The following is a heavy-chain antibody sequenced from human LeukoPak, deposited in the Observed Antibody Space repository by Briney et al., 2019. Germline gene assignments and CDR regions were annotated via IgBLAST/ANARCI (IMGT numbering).Heavy chain of an antibody. V-gene: IGHV4-38-2*02. D-gene: IGHD1-1*01. CDR1: GYSLSSGYY. Sequence: SETLSLTCTVSGYSLSSGYYWGWIRPPPGKGLEWIGSIYHSGSTYYNPSLKSRVTISVDTSTNPFSLKLSSVTAADTAVYYCARDQAAGIDYWGQGTLVTVSS. J-gene: IGHJ4*02. CDR3: ARDQAAGIDY. CDR2: IYHSGST.